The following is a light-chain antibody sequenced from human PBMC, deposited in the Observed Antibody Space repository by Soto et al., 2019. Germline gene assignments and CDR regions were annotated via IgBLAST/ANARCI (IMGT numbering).Light chain of an antibody. Sequence: EIVLTQSPGTLALSLGDGATLSCRASQTVNRNYLAWYHQKPGQPPRLLIYGVSNRATGVPDRFSGGGSGTEFTLTIVRLEPDCFGTYYCQQYIDSPRTFGQGTRVEVK. CDR2: GVS. J-gene: IGKJ1*01. V-gene: IGKV3-20*01. CDR3: QQYIDSPRT. CDR1: QTVNRNY.